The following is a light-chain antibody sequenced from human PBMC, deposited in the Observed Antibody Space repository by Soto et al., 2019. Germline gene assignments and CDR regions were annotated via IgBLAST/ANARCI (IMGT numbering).Light chain of an antibody. V-gene: IGKV3-11*01. J-gene: IGKJ4*02. CDR1: QSVSCN. Sequence: EMVLTQSPATLSSSPGESVTLSCRASQSVSCNLSWYLQKPGQAPRLLLYDASNRAIGIPARFSGSWSGTDFTLNIARLEPEDVAVYYCKQRRLSISFGVGTKMEIK. CDR3: KQRRLSIS. CDR2: DAS.